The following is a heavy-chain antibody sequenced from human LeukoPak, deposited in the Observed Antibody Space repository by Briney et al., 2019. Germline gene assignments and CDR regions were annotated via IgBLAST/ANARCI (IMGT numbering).Heavy chain of an antibody. J-gene: IGHJ4*02. CDR3: ARDSSTVTTRHFDD. D-gene: IGHD4-17*01. CDR1: GGSINNYC. Sequence: SETLSLTCTVSGGSINNYCWIWIRQPPGKGLECIGYVYYTGSTYYTPSLTSRVTISVDTSKNQFSLKLNSVTAADTAVYYCARDSSTVTTRHFDDWGQGTLVTVSS. V-gene: IGHV4-59*01. CDR2: VYYTGST.